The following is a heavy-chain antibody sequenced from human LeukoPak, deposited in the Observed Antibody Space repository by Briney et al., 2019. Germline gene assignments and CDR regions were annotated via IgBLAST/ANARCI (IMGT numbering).Heavy chain of an antibody. D-gene: IGHD3-10*01. J-gene: IGHJ4*02. V-gene: IGHV1-18*01. CDR3: ARDNRLWFGELYPVDY. CDR2: ISAYNGNT. Sequence: ASVEVSCKASGGTFSSYAISWVRQAPGQGLEWMGWISAYNGNTNYAQKLQGRVTMTTDTSTSTAYMELRSLRSDDTAVYYCARDNRLWFGELYPVDYWGQGTLSPSPQ. CDR1: GGTFSSYA.